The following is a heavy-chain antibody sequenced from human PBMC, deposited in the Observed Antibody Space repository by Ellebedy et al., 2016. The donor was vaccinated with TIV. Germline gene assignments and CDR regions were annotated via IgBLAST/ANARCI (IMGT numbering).Heavy chain of an antibody. J-gene: IGHJ4*02. Sequence: GGSLRLXCAASGFTFSSYAMSWVRQAPGKGLEWVSAISGSGGSTYYADSVKGRFTISRDNSKNTLYLQMNSLRAEDTAVYYCAKVSGLVPAAMPVDYWGQGTLVTVSS. V-gene: IGHV3-23*01. CDR2: ISGSGGST. D-gene: IGHD2-2*01. CDR3: AKVSGLVPAAMPVDY. CDR1: GFTFSSYA.